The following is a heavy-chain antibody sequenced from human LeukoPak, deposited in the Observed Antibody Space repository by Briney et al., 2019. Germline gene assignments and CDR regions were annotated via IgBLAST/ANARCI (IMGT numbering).Heavy chain of an antibody. J-gene: IGHJ6*02. CDR3: AKESGDVLRYFVWLLYDRGYGMDV. CDR1: GFTFSSYG. V-gene: IGHV3-30*18. CDR2: ISYDGSNK. D-gene: IGHD3-9*01. Sequence: PGRSLRLSCAASGFTFSSYGMHWVRQAPGKGLEWVAVISYDGSNKYYADSVKGRFTISRDNSKNTLYLQMNSLRAEDTAVYYCAKESGDVLRYFVWLLYDRGYGMDVWGQGTTVTVSS.